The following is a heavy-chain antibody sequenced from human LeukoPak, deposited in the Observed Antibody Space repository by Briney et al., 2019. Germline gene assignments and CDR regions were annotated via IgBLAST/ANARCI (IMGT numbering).Heavy chain of an antibody. D-gene: IGHD3-16*02. CDR2: IIPIFGTA. CDR1: GGTFSSYA. V-gene: IGHV1-69*13. J-gene: IGHJ4*02. Sequence: ASVKVPCKASGGTFSSYAISWVRQAPGQGLEWMGGIIPIFGTANYAQKFQGRVTITADESTSTAYMELSSLRSEDTAVYYCARDRFVGDYVWGSYRPYLYYFVYWGQGTLVTVSS. CDR3: ARDRFVGDYVWGSYRPYLYYFVY.